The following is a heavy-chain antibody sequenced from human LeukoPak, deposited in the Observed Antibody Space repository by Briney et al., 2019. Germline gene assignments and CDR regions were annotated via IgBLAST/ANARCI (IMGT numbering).Heavy chain of an antibody. J-gene: IGHJ4*02. V-gene: IGHV1-69*05. D-gene: IGHD5-12*01. CDR2: IIPIFGTA. CDR3: ARHSAEDSGYPSFDY. Sequence: GSSVKVSCKASGGTFSSYAISWVRQAPGQGLEWMGGIIPIFGTANYAQKFQGRVTITTDESTSTAYMELSSLRSEDTAVYYCARHSAEDSGYPSFDYWGQGTLVTVSS. CDR1: GGTFSSYA.